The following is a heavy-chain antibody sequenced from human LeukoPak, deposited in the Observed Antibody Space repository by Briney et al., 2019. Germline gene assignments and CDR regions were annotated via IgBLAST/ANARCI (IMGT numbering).Heavy chain of an antibody. Sequence: GGSLRLSCAASGFIFSNYAMQWVRQAPGMGLEWVAFIRYDGGNTYYADSVKGRFTISRDNAKNTLFLQMNSLRAEDTAVYYCARSVYYYYYMDVWGKGTTVTISS. CDR3: ARSVYYYYYMDV. J-gene: IGHJ6*03. CDR1: GFIFSNYA. V-gene: IGHV3-30*02. CDR2: IRYDGGNT.